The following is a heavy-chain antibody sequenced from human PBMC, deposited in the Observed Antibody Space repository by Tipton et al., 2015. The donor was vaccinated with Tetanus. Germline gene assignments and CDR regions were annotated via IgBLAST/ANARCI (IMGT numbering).Heavy chain of an antibody. CDR1: GGTFGSYA. J-gene: IGHJ6*02. CDR2: IIPFSDTI. D-gene: IGHD1-1*01. V-gene: IGHV1-69*06. CDR3: ARGHRHDPKTFYGMDR. Sequence: QLVQSGAEVKKPGSSVKVSCEASGGTFGSYAVNWVRQAPGQGLEWLGGIIPFSDTIEYSQKFQGRVRITADKSSSPAYMELSSLTSEDTAVYYWARGHRHDPKTFYGMDRWGQGTAVIVSS.